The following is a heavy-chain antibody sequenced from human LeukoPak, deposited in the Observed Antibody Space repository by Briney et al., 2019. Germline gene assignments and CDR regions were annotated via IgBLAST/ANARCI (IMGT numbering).Heavy chain of an antibody. Sequence: GGSLRLSCAASGFTFSDYYMSWIRQAPGKGLEWVSYISSSGSTIYYADSVKGRFTISRDNAKNSLYLQMNSLRAEDTAVYYCARTDSSSAYYFDYWGQGTLVTVSS. J-gene: IGHJ4*02. CDR1: GFTFSDYY. CDR2: ISSSGSTI. V-gene: IGHV3-11*04. CDR3: ARTDSSSAYYFDY. D-gene: IGHD6-6*01.